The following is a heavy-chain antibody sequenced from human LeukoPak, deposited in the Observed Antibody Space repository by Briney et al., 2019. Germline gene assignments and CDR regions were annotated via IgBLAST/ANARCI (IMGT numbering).Heavy chain of an antibody. Sequence: PSETLSLTCAVYGGSFSGDYWSWIRQPPGKGLEWIGEINHSGRTNYKPSLKGRVTVSVDTSKNQFSLKLNSVTAADTAVYYCARLKCSSTSCFYYYYMDVWGKGTTVTISS. J-gene: IGHJ6*03. CDR1: GGSFSGDY. V-gene: IGHV4-34*01. CDR3: ARLKCSSTSCFYYYYMDV. CDR2: INHSGRT. D-gene: IGHD2-2*01.